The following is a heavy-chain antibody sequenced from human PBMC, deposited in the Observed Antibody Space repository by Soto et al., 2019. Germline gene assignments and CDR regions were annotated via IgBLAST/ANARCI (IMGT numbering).Heavy chain of an antibody. Sequence: GGSLRLSCAASGFTFSGYSMNWVRQAPGKGLEWVSLIGESGTTTYYADSVKGRFTISRDNSGNTLFLEMYSLRAEDTAVYYCARYIPGVRYYGMDVWGQGTTVTVSS. CDR1: GFTFSGYS. D-gene: IGHD2-2*01. J-gene: IGHJ6*02. CDR2: IGESGTTT. CDR3: ARYIPGVRYYGMDV. V-gene: IGHV3-23*01.